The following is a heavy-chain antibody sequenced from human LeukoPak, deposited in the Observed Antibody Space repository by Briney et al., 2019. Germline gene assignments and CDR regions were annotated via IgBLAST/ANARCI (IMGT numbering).Heavy chain of an antibody. CDR1: GGSISSYY. CDR2: IYYSGGT. D-gene: IGHD4-17*01. V-gene: IGHV4-59*01. Sequence: SETLSLTCTVSGGSISSYYWSWIRQPPGKGLEWIGYIYYSGGTNYNPSLKSRVTISVDTSKNQFSLKLSSVTAADTAVYYCARLTTGEYYFDYWGQGTLVTVSS. CDR3: ARLTTGEYYFDY. J-gene: IGHJ4*02.